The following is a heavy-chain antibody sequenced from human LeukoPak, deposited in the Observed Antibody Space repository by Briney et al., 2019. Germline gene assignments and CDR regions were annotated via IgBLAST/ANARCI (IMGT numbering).Heavy chain of an antibody. J-gene: IGHJ5*02. V-gene: IGHV3-48*03. CDR1: GFTFSSYA. Sequence: GGSLRLSCAASGFTFSSYAMHWVRQAPGKGLEWVPYISSSGSTIYYANSVKGRFTISRDNAKNSLYLQMNSLRAEDTAVYYCARIGYLNWFDPWGQGTLVTVSS. D-gene: IGHD6-13*01. CDR3: ARIGYLNWFDP. CDR2: ISSSGSTI.